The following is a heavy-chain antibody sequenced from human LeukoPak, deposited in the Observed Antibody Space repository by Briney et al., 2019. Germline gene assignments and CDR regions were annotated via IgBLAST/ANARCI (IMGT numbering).Heavy chain of an antibody. J-gene: IGHJ4*02. CDR3: AKDMGYYYGSGSYPPENDY. D-gene: IGHD3-10*01. CDR1: GFTFSRYG. Sequence: GESLRLSCAASGFTFSRYGMHWVRQAPGKGLEWVAVVSFEGSNKYYADSVKGRFTISRDNSKNTLSLQMNSLRAEDTAVYYCAKDMGYYYGSGSYPPENDYWGQGTLVTVSS. CDR2: VSFEGSNK. V-gene: IGHV3-30*18.